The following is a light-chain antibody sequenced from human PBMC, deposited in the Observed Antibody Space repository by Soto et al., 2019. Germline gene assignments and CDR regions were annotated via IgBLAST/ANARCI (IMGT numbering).Light chain of an antibody. CDR1: QTVASSN. Sequence: EIVLTQSPGTLSLSPGERATLSCRASQTVASSNVAWYRQKTGQAPRLLIYGASSRATGIPERFSGSVSGTDFTLTISRLESEDSAVYYCQQYGNSPLTFGRGTKLEIK. J-gene: IGKJ2*01. CDR2: GAS. CDR3: QQYGNSPLT. V-gene: IGKV3-20*01.